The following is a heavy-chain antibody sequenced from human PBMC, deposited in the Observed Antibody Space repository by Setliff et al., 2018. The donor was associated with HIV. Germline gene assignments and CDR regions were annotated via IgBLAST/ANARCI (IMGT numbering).Heavy chain of an antibody. J-gene: IGHJ4*02. V-gene: IGHV3-11*01. D-gene: IGHD3-16*01. CDR3: VRDWQSLDWGRGGDC. CDR1: GFTFSDYY. Sequence: GGSLRLSCVASGFTFSDYYMIWIRQAPGQGLEWVSYISTSSATKYYADSVEGRFTISRDNAKNSLYLQMNSLRAEDTAVYYCVRDWQSLDWGRGGDCWGQGTLVTVSS. CDR2: ISTSSATK.